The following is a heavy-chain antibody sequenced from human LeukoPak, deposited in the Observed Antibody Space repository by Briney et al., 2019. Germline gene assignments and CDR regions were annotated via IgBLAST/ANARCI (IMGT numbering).Heavy chain of an antibody. V-gene: IGHV4-39*07. Sequence: PSETLSLTCTVSGGSISSSSYYWSWIRQPPGKGLEWIGSIYYSGSTYYNPSLKSRVTISVDTSKNQFSLKLSSVTAADTAVYYCARGPVLLWFGELSGWGQGTLVTVSS. J-gene: IGHJ4*02. CDR1: GGSISSSSYY. D-gene: IGHD3-10*01. CDR3: ARGPVLLWFGELSG. CDR2: IYYSGST.